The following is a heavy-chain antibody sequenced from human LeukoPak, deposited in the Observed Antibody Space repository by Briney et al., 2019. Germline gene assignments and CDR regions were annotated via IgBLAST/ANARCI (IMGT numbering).Heavy chain of an antibody. CDR2: MYSGGST. CDR1: GFTVSSNY. J-gene: IGHJ4*02. Sequence: GGSLRLSCAASGFTVSSNYMSWVHQAPGKGLEWVSVMYSGGSTYYADSVKGRFTISRDNSKNTLYLQMNSLRAEDTAVYYCARGALSESYPYYFDYWGQGTLVTVSS. CDR3: ARGALSESYPYYFDY. V-gene: IGHV3-53*01. D-gene: IGHD1-26*01.